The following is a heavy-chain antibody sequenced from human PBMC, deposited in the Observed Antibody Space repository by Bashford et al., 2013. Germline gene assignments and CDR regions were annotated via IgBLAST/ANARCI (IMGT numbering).Heavy chain of an antibody. CDR1: GFTFNSYA. V-gene: IGHV3-23*01. J-gene: IGHJ4*02. CDR3: ARVSGAYCSGDCYPIDY. Sequence: GSLRLSCAASGFTFNSYAMSWVRQTPGKGLEWVSTIRGSDGSTYYADSVKGRFTISRDTSKNAVYLQMNSLRVEDTAVYYCARVSGAYCSGDCYPIDYWGQGTLVTVSS. CDR2: IRGSDGST. D-gene: IGHD2-21*01.